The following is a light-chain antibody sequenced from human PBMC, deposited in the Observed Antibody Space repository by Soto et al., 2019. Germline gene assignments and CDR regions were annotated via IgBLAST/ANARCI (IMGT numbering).Light chain of an antibody. Sequence: EIVLTQSPATLSLSPGERATLSCRASQSISSHLAWYQQKPGQTPRLLRYDASNRATAVPARFSGSGSGTDFTLTSISLEPEDLSGYYFQQRSTWPLTFGGGTKVEIK. CDR1: QSISSH. CDR3: QQRSTWPLT. CDR2: DAS. V-gene: IGKV3-11*01. J-gene: IGKJ4*01.